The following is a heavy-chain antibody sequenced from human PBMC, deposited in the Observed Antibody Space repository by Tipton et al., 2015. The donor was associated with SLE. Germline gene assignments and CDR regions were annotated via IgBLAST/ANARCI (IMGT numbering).Heavy chain of an antibody. CDR3: ASWGPIVYYYYYMDV. CDR1: GGSISNYY. D-gene: IGHD3-16*01. CDR2: INHSGST. J-gene: IGHJ6*03. V-gene: IGHV4-34*01. Sequence: TLSLTCTVSGGSISNYYWSWIRQPPGKGLEWIGEINHSGSTNYNPSLKSRVTISVDTSKNQFSLKLSSVTAADTAVYYCASWGPIVYYYYYMDVWGKGTTVTVSS.